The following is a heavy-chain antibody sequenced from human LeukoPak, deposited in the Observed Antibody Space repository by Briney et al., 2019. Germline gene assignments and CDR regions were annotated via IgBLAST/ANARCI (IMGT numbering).Heavy chain of an antibody. Sequence: PGGSLRLSCAASGFTVSSNYMSWVRQAPGKGLEWVSVIYSGGSTYYADSVKGRFTISRDNSKNTLYLQMNSLRAEDTAVYYCAREVQYYYDSSGYRASIWGQGTMVTVSS. J-gene: IGHJ3*02. D-gene: IGHD3-22*01. V-gene: IGHV3-66*01. CDR3: AREVQYYYDSSGYRASI. CDR1: GFTVSSNY. CDR2: IYSGGST.